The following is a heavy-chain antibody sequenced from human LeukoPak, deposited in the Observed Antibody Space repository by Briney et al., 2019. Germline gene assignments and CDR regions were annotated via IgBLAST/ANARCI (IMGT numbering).Heavy chain of an antibody. Sequence: ASVKVSCKASGYTFTSYGISWVRQAPGQGLEWMGWISAYNGNTNYAQKLQGRVTTTTHTSTSTAYMELRSLRSDDTAVYYCARPFYCSSTTCYDNWFDPWGQGTLVTVSS. D-gene: IGHD2-2*01. CDR3: ARPFYCSSTTCYDNWFDP. J-gene: IGHJ5*02. CDR1: GYTFTSYG. V-gene: IGHV1-18*01. CDR2: ISAYNGNT.